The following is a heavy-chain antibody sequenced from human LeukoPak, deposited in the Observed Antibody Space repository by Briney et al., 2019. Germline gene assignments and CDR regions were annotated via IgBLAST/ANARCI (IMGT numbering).Heavy chain of an antibody. Sequence: PGESLKTSFKGSGYSFTSYWIGWVRQMPGKGLEWVGIIYPGDSDTSYSPSFQGQVTISADESISTAYLQWSSLKASDTAMYYCARLGLVVNDYWGQGTLVTVSS. CDR3: ARLGLVVNDY. J-gene: IGHJ4*02. D-gene: IGHD2-15*01. V-gene: IGHV5-51*01. CDR2: IYPGDSDT. CDR1: GYSFTSYW.